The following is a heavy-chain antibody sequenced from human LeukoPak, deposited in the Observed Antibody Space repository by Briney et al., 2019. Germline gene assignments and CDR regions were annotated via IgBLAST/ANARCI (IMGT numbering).Heavy chain of an antibody. J-gene: IGHJ4*02. V-gene: IGHV1-8*03. CDR2: MNPNSGNT. CDR3: ARARGPRQKDDY. Sequence: GASVKVSRKASGYTFTSYDINWVRQATGQGLEWMGWMNPNSGNTGYAQKFQGRVTITRNTSISTAYMELSSLRSEDTAVYYCARARGPRQKDDYWGQGTLVTVSS. CDR1: GYTFTSYD. D-gene: IGHD3-10*01.